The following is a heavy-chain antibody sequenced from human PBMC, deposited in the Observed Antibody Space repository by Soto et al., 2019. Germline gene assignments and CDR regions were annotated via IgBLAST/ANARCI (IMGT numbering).Heavy chain of an antibody. CDR3: ARQGKKSGYYAGNRFDP. Sequence: TSETLSLTCTVSGGSISSGGYYWSWIRQHPGKGLEWIGYIYYSGSTYYNPSLKSRATISVDTSKNQFSLKLSSVTAADTAVYYCARQGKKSGYYAGNRFDPWGQGTLVTVS. CDR2: IYYSGST. CDR1: GGSISSGGYY. D-gene: IGHD3-22*01. J-gene: IGHJ5*02. V-gene: IGHV4-31*03.